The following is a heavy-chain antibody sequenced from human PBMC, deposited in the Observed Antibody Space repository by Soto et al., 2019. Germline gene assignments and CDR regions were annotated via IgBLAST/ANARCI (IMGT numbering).Heavy chain of an antibody. CDR1: GGSFSGYY. V-gene: IGHV4-34*01. CDR2: INHSGST. D-gene: IGHD3-9*01. J-gene: IGHJ5*02. CDR3: ARETPILTGPGWFDP. Sequence: SETLSLTCAVYGGSFSGYYWSWIRQPPGKGLEWIGEINHSGSTNYNPSLKSRVTISVDTSKNQFSMKLSSVTAADTAVYYCARETPILTGPGWFDPWGQGSLVTVSS.